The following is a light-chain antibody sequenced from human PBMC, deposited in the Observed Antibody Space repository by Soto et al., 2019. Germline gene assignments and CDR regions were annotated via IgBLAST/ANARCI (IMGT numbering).Light chain of an antibody. CDR2: GAS. CDR1: QSVSGN. J-gene: IGKJ1*01. V-gene: IGKV3-15*01. CDR3: QQYNNWPQT. Sequence: EIVMTQSPATLSVSPGERATLSCRASQSVSGNLAWYQQKPGQAPRLLIYGASTRATGIPARFSGSGSGTEFTLTISSLQSEDFEVYYCQQYNNWPQTFGQGTKVDIK.